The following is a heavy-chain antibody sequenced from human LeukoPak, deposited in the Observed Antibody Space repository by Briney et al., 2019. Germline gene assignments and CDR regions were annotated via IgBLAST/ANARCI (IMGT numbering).Heavy chain of an antibody. V-gene: IGHV3-49*04. CDR2: IRSKAYGGTT. CDR1: GFTFSSYS. Sequence: GGSLRLSCAASGFTFSSYSMSWVRQAPGKGLEWVGFIRSKAYGGTTEYAASVKGRFTISRDDSKSIAYLQMNSLKTEDTAVYYCSYDFWSGYYPSLDYWGQGTLVTVSS. J-gene: IGHJ4*02. CDR3: SYDFWSGYYPSLDY. D-gene: IGHD3-3*01.